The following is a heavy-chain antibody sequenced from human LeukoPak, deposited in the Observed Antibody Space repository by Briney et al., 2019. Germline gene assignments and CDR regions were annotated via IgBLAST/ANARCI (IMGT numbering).Heavy chain of an antibody. Sequence: ASVRVSCKASGYTFTSYAMHWVRQAPGQRLEWMGWINAGNGNTKYSQKFQGRVTITRDTSASTAYMELSSLRSEDTAVYYCARDQGSSWSPLQHWGQGTLVTVSS. V-gene: IGHV1-3*01. J-gene: IGHJ1*01. CDR3: ARDQGSSWSPLQH. CDR1: GYTFTSYA. D-gene: IGHD6-13*01. CDR2: INAGNGNT.